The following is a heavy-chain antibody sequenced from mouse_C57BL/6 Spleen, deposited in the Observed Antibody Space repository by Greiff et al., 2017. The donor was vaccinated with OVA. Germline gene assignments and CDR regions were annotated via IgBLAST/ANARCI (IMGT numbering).Heavy chain of an antibody. D-gene: IGHD1-1*01. J-gene: IGHJ4*01. CDR2: INPNNGGT. CDR3: ARFYYYGPYYAMDY. CDR1: GYTFTDYN. V-gene: IGHV1-22*01. Sequence: EVQLQQSGPELVKPGASVKMSCKASGYTFTDYNMHWVKQSHGKSLEWIGYINPNNGGTSYNQKFKGKATLTVNKSSSTAYMELRSLTSEDSAVYYCARFYYYGPYYAMDYWGQGTSVTVSS.